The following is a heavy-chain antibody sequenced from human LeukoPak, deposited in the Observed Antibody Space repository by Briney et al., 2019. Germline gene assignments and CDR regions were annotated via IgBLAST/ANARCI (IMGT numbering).Heavy chain of an antibody. J-gene: IGHJ4*02. CDR1: GDSISSGSYY. CDR3: AREITGDYYFDY. Sequence: SETLSLTCTVSGDSISSGSYYWSWIRQPAGKGLEWMGRIYTSGSTNYNPSLKSRVTISVDTSKNQFSLKLSSVTAADTAVYYCAREITGDYYFDYWGQGTLVTVSS. V-gene: IGHV4-61*02. CDR2: IYTSGST. D-gene: IGHD3-16*01.